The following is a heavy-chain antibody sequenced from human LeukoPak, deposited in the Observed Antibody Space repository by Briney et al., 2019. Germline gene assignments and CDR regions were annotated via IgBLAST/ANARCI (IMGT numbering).Heavy chain of an antibody. J-gene: IGHJ4*02. CDR2: LSGRGDNT. CDR1: GFTFSNYA. CDR3: AKAYYYGSGSYYVAFGC. D-gene: IGHD3-10*01. Sequence: GGSLRLSCAASGFTFSNYAITWVRQAPGEGLEWVSSLSGRGDNTFYADSVKGRFTISRDNSENTLHLQMNSLRAEDTAVYYCAKAYYYGSGSYYVAFGCWGQGTLVTVSS. V-gene: IGHV3-23*01.